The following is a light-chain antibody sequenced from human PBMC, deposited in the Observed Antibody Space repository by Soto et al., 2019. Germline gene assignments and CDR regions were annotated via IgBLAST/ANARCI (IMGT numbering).Light chain of an antibody. CDR2: EVS. Sequence: QSALTQPASVSGSPGQTITISCTGTSSDVGAYNYVSWYQQHPGKAPKLMIYEVSNRPSGVSDRFSGSKSGNTASLTISGLQAADEADYYCSSKRTTASLVFGTGTKVTLL. CDR3: SSKRTTASLV. CDR1: SSDVGAYNY. V-gene: IGLV2-14*01. J-gene: IGLJ1*01.